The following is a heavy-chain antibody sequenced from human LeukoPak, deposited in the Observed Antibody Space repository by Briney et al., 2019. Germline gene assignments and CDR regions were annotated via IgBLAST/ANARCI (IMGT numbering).Heavy chain of an antibody. CDR3: ARGYCTSTTCYMYNWLDP. D-gene: IGHD2-2*02. Sequence: SVKVSCKASGDTFSSHTINWVRQAPGQGLEWMGRIIPFIGVTKYAQKFQARVTITADKSTSTAYMELSSLKSEDTAVYYCARGYCTSTTCYMYNWLDPWGQGTLVTVSS. CDR2: IIPFIGVT. J-gene: IGHJ5*02. CDR1: GDTFSSHT. V-gene: IGHV1-69*02.